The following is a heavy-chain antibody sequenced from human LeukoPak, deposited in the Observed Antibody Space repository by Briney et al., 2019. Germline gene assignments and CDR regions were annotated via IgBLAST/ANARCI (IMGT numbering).Heavy chain of an antibody. D-gene: IGHD1/OR15-1a*01. Sequence: ASVKVSCKASGYTFTSYGISWVRQAPGQGLEWMGWISAYNGNTNHAQKLQGRVTMTTDTSTSTAYMELRSLRSDDTAVYYCARVKLVHGWFDPWGQGTLVTVSS. CDR2: ISAYNGNT. CDR1: GYTFTSYG. CDR3: ARVKLVHGWFDP. V-gene: IGHV1-18*01. J-gene: IGHJ5*02.